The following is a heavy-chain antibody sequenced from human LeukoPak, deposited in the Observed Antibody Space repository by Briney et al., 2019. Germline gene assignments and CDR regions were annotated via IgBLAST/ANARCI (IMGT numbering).Heavy chain of an antibody. V-gene: IGHV4-39*01. CDR2: IFYNGNT. J-gene: IGHJ4*02. CDR3: TRRPKEPGFWSGYVDS. D-gene: IGHD3-3*01. Sequence: SETLSLTCSVSGAIIKREGFNWDWIRQPPGKGLEYIGSIFYNGNTYYNPSLESRVTISVDTSKNQFSLNMFYVTAADTAVYYCTRRPKEPGFWSGYVDSWGQGTPVTVSS. CDR1: GAIIKREGFN.